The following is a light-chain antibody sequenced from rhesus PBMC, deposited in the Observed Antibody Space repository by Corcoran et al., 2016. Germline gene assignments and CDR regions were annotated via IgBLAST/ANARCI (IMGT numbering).Light chain of an antibody. J-gene: IGKJ4*01. V-gene: IGKV1-22*01. Sequence: DIQMTQSPSSLSASVGDTVTITCRASQGISSWLAWYQQKPGKAPMLRIYKASSLQSGVPSRFRGSGSGTDFTLTISSLQAEDFATYYCQQYSSRPLTFGGGTKVELK. CDR1: QGISSW. CDR2: KAS. CDR3: QQYSSRPLT.